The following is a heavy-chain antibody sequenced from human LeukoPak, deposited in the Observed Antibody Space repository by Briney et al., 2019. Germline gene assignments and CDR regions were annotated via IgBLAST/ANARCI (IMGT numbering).Heavy chain of an antibody. Sequence: GESLKISCKGPGYSFTSYCMGWVRQMPGKGLEWMGIIYPGDSDTRYSPSFQGQVTIPADKSISNAYLQWSSLKASDTAMYYCARRPTVVTAIDYWGQGTLVTVSS. D-gene: IGHD4-23*01. V-gene: IGHV5-51*01. J-gene: IGHJ4*02. CDR1: GYSFTSYC. CDR2: IYPGDSDT. CDR3: ARRPTVVTAIDY.